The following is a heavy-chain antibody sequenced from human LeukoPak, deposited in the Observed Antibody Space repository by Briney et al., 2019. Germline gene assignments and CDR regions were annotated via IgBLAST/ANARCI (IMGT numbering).Heavy chain of an antibody. CDR1: GFTFSSYW. CDR2: INGDGSST. V-gene: IGHV3-74*01. Sequence: GGSLRLSCAASGFTFSSYWMNWVRQAPGKGLVWVSRINGDGSSTNYADSVKGRFTISRDNAKNTLYLQMNSLRAEDTAVYYCAKDNKKTPMDVWGKGTTVTVSS. J-gene: IGHJ6*03. CDR3: AKDNKKTPMDV. D-gene: IGHD2/OR15-2a*01.